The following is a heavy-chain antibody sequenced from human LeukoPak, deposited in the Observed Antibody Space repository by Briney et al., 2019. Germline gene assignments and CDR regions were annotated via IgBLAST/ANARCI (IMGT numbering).Heavy chain of an antibody. CDR1: GTSFSSYD. Sequence: PSETLSLTCGVSGTSFSSYDWSWIRQTPGKGLEWIGEVNHSGYTNMNPSLKSRVTISVDTSKNQFSLMLTSVTAADTAVYFCARMTMGHDYWGQGTLVTVSS. CDR2: VNHSGYT. CDR3: ARMTMGHDY. D-gene: IGHD4/OR15-4a*01. V-gene: IGHV4-34*01. J-gene: IGHJ4*02.